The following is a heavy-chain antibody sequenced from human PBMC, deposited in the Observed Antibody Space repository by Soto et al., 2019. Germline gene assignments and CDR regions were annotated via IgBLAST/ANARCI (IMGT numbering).Heavy chain of an antibody. CDR3: AGGSGSFYYYYYYSMDV. J-gene: IGHJ6*02. D-gene: IGHD3-10*01. Sequence: SETLSLTCAVSGGSISSGGYSWSWIRQPPGKGLEWIGSIYYSGSTYYNPSLKSRVTISVDTSKNQFSLKLSSVTAADTAVYYCAGGSGSFYYYYYYSMDVWGQGTTVTVSS. CDR1: GGSISSGGYS. CDR2: IYYSGST. V-gene: IGHV4-39*01.